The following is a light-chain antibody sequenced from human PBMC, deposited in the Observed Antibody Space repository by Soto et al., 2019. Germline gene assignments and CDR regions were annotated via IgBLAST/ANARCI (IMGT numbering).Light chain of an antibody. J-gene: IGKJ1*01. Sequence: DIQMTQSPSTLSASVGDRVTLTCRARQSISTWLAWYQQKPGKAPKLLIYKASNLESGVPSRFSGSGSGTEFTLTISSLQPGDFGTYYCQPYKEYPWTFGLGTKVEIE. V-gene: IGKV1-5*03. CDR3: QPYKEYPWT. CDR1: QSISTW. CDR2: KAS.